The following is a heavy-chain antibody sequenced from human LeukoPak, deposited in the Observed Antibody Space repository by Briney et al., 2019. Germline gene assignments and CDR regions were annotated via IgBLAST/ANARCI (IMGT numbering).Heavy chain of an antibody. D-gene: IGHD3-16*01. CDR2: IYYSGST. CDR1: GGSIGSGDYY. CDR3: AREAGGSTLVYFDY. Sequence: SQTLSLTCTVSGGSIGSGDYYWSWIRQPPGKGLEWIGYIYYSGSTDYNPSLKSRVSISVDTSKNHFSLKLSSVTAADTAVYYCAREAGGSTLVYFDYWGQGTLVTVSS. V-gene: IGHV4-30-4*08. J-gene: IGHJ4*02.